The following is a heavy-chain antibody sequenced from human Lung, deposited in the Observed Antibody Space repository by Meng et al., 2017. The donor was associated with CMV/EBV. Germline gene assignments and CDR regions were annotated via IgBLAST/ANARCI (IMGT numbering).Heavy chain of an antibody. Sequence: QVHLVQSGAEVKKPWASVEVSCKASGYTLTPFGINWVRQAPGQGLEWMGWINAYNGDTNYAQTLQGRVTMTTDTSTSTAYMELRSLRSDDTAVYYCARVEVGITSGDYWGQGTLVTVSS. CDR3: ARVEVGITSGDY. V-gene: IGHV1-18*01. J-gene: IGHJ4*02. D-gene: IGHD1-26*01. CDR1: GYTLTPFG. CDR2: INAYNGDT.